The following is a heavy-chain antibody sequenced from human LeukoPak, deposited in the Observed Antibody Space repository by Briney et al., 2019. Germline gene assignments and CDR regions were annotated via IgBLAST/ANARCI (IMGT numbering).Heavy chain of an antibody. J-gene: IGHJ5*02. CDR2: ISWNSGSI. V-gene: IGHV3-9*01. D-gene: IGHD5-18*01. CDR1: GFTFDDYA. CDR3: ATPPGTAMVHESWFDP. Sequence: GGSLRLSCAASGFTFDDYAMHWVRQAPGKGLEWASGISWNSGSIGYADSVKGRFTIARDNAKNSLYLQMNSLRAEDTALYYCATPPGTAMVHESWFDPWGQGTLVTVSS.